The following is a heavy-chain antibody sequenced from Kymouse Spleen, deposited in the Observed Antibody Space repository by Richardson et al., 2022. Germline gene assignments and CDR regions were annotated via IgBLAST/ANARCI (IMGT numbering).Heavy chain of an antibody. CDR2: IYYSGST. CDR1: GGSISSSSYY. V-gene: IGHV4-39*01. D-gene: IGHD3-3*01. Sequence: QLQLQESGPGLVKPSETLSLTCTVSGGSISSSSYYWGWIRQPPGKGLEWIGSIYYSGSTYYNPSLKSRVTISVDTSKNQFSLKLSSVTAADTAVYYCARQGAIFGVVPLDYWGQGTLVTVSS. J-gene: IGHJ4*02. CDR3: ARQGAIFGVVPLDY.